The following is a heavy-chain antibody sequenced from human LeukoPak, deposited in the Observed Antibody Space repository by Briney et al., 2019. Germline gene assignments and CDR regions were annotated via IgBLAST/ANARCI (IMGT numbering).Heavy chain of an antibody. CDR1: GYTFTDYY. J-gene: IGHJ4*02. V-gene: IGHV1-2*02. Sequence: ASVKVSCKASGYTFTDYYIHWVRQAPGQDFEWMGWINPKSGGTEYAQKFQGRVTMTRDPSLSTAYMELSRLRSDNTAVFYCARASPVAGNHRPFDYWGQGTLVTVSS. CDR3: ARASPVAGNHRPFDY. D-gene: IGHD6-19*01. CDR2: INPKSGGT.